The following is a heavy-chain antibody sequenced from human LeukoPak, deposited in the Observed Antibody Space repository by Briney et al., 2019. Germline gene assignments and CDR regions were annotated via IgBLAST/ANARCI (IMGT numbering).Heavy chain of an antibody. CDR3: ARLHLWGSLDY. D-gene: IGHD3-16*01. Sequence: PGGSLRLSCAASGFTVSSNYMSWVRQASGKGLEWVSVIYSGGSTYYADSVKGRFTISRENSKNTVYLQMNSLRAEDTAVCYCARLHLWGSLDYGGQGTLVTVSS. J-gene: IGHJ4*02. V-gene: IGHV3-53*01. CDR2: IYSGGST. CDR1: GFTVSSNY.